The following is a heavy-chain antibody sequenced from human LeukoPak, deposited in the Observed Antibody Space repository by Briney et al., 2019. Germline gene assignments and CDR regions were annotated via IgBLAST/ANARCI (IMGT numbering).Heavy chain of an antibody. V-gene: IGHV1-2*02. CDR1: GYTFTSYY. CDR2: INPNSGGT. Sequence: ASVKVSCKASGYTFTSYYMHWVRQAPGQGLEWMGWINPNSGGTNYAQKFQGRVTMTRDTSISTAYMELSRLRSDDTAVYYCARGWYCTNGVCFSLGYWGQGTLVTVSS. CDR3: ARGWYCTNGVCFSLGY. J-gene: IGHJ4*02. D-gene: IGHD2-8*01.